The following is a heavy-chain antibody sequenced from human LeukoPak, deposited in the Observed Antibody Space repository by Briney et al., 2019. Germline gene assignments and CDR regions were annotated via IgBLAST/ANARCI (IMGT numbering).Heavy chain of an antibody. Sequence: GGSLRLSCAASGFTFSSYAMHWVRQAPGKGLEWVAVISYDGSNKYYADSVKGRFTISRDNSKNTLYLQMNSLRAEDTAVYYCAKRWELPTNDAFDIWGQGTMVTVSS. V-gene: IGHV3-30-3*02. CDR3: AKRWELPTNDAFDI. J-gene: IGHJ3*02. D-gene: IGHD1-26*01. CDR2: ISYDGSNK. CDR1: GFTFSSYA.